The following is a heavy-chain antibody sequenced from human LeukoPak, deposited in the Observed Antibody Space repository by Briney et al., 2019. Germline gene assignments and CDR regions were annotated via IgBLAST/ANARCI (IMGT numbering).Heavy chain of an antibody. Sequence: SETLSLTCAVYGGSFSGYYWSWIRQPPGKGLEWIGEINHSGSTNYNPSLKCRVTISVDTSKNQFSLKLSSVTAADTAVYYCARGRGGYMVRGVVNDYWGQGTLVTVSS. V-gene: IGHV4-34*01. CDR1: GGSFSGYY. D-gene: IGHD3-10*01. CDR2: INHSGST. J-gene: IGHJ4*02. CDR3: ARGRGGYMVRGVVNDY.